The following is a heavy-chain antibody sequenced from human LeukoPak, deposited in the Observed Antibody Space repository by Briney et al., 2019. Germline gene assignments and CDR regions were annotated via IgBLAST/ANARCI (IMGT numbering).Heavy chain of an antibody. J-gene: IGHJ4*02. CDR2: IKEDGSDK. Sequence: AGGSLRLSCAASGFTVSSNYMSWVRQAPGKGLEWVASIKEDGSDKYYVESVKGRFTISRENARNSLYLQMNSLRAEDTAVYYCARVLWFGGIYYFDYWGQGTLVTVSS. V-gene: IGHV3-7*04. D-gene: IGHD3-10*01. CDR1: GFTVSSNY. CDR3: ARVLWFGGIYYFDY.